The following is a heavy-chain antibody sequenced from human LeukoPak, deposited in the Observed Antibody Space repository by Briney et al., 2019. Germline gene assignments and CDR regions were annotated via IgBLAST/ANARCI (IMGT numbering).Heavy chain of an antibody. J-gene: IGHJ4*02. Sequence: SETLSLTCTVSGGSISGSSYYWGWIRQPPGKGLEWIGSIYYSGSTYYNPSLKSRVTISVDTSKNQFSLKLSSVTAADTAVYYCASADCTLWGQGTLVTVSS. V-gene: IGHV4-39*01. D-gene: IGHD2-8*01. CDR3: ASADCTL. CDR2: IYYSGST. CDR1: GGSISGSSYY.